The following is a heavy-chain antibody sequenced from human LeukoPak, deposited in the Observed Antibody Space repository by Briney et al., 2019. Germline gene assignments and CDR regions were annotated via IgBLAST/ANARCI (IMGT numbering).Heavy chain of an antibody. CDR1: GYSFTSYW. Sequence: GESLKISCRGSGYSFTSYWIGWGRQMPGKGLEGMGGLYPGDSDTRYSRSVQGQVTISADKSISTAYLQRSSLKASDTAMYYCARVSGIVVEPAALPYNWFDPWGQGTLVPLSS. J-gene: IGHJ5*02. CDR2: LYPGDSDT. CDR3: ARVSGIVVEPAALPYNWFDP. D-gene: IGHD2-2*01. V-gene: IGHV5-51*01.